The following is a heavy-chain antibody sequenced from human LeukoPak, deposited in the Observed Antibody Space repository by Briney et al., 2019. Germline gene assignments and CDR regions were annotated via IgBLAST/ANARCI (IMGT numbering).Heavy chain of an antibody. D-gene: IGHD3-22*01. Sequence: PSETLSLTCTVSGGSISSYYWSWIRQPPGKGLEWIGYIYYSGSTNYNPSLKSRVTISVDTSRNQFSLKLSSVTAAGTAVYYCASKGYYDSSGPGGPSDYWGQGTLVTVSS. V-gene: IGHV4-59*01. CDR3: ASKGYYDSSGPGGPSDY. CDR2: IYYSGST. J-gene: IGHJ4*02. CDR1: GGSISSYY.